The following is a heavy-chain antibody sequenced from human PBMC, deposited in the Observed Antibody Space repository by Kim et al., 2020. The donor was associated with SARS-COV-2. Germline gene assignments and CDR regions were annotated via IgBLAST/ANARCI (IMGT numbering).Heavy chain of an antibody. D-gene: IGHD3-16*02. CDR3: AKDRDYVWGSYRPLFDY. CDR1: GFTFSSYA. CDR2: ISGSGGST. Sequence: GGSLRLSCAASGFTFSSYAMSWVRQAPGKGLEWVSAISGSGGSTYYADSVKGRFTISRDNSKNTLYLQMNSLRAEDTAVYYCAKDRDYVWGSYRPLFDYWGQGTLVTVSS. V-gene: IGHV3-23*01. J-gene: IGHJ4*02.